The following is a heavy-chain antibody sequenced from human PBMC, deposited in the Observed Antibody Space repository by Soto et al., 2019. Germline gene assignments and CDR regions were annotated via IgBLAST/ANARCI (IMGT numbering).Heavy chain of an antibody. CDR3: ARVIYYDSSGSTLDI. D-gene: IGHD3-22*01. Sequence: GGSLRLSCAASGFTFSTYWMSWVRQAPGKGLEWVANINQDGSERYYVDSVKGRFTISRDTAKNSLFLQMNSLRAEDTAVYYCARVIYYDSSGSTLDIWGQGTMVTVSS. J-gene: IGHJ3*02. CDR2: INQDGSER. V-gene: IGHV3-7*01. CDR1: GFTFSTYW.